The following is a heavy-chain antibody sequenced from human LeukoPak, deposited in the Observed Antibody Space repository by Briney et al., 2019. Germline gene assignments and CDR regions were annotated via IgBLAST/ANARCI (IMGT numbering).Heavy chain of an antibody. V-gene: IGHV3-23*01. Sequence: GGSLRLSCAASGFTFSSYAMSWVRQAPGKGLEWVSAISGSGGSTYYADSVKGRFTISRDNSKNTLYLQMNSLRAEDTAVYYCAKEWVNECSTSCYNWFDPWGQGTLVTVSS. D-gene: IGHD2-2*01. CDR3: AKEWVNECSTSCYNWFDP. CDR1: GFTFSSYA. J-gene: IGHJ5*02. CDR2: ISGSGGST.